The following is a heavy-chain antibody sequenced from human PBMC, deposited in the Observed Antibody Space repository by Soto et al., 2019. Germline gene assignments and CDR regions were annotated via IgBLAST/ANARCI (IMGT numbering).Heavy chain of an antibody. CDR2: IYYTGST. J-gene: IGHJ3*02. Sequence: QVQLQESGPGLVKPSETLSLTCTVSGGSFTTSYWSWIRQPPGKGLEWIGYIYYTGSTNYIPSLRGRVTMSVDTSKNQFSLRLTSVTAADTAVYYCARELMTSATTRWALDIWGQGTMVTVSS. V-gene: IGHV4-59*01. CDR3: ARELMTSATTRWALDI. CDR1: GGSFTTSY. D-gene: IGHD4-4*01.